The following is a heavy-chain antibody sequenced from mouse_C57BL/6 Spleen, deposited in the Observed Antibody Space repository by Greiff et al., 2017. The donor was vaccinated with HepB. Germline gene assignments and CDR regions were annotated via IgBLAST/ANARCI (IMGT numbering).Heavy chain of an antibody. Sequence: VKLMESGAELARPGASVKMSCKASGYTFTSYTMHWVKQRPGQGLEWIGYINPSSGYTKYNQKFKDKATLTADKSSSTAYMQLSSLTSEDSAVYYCARWGLRWYYFDYWGQGTTLTVSS. V-gene: IGHV1-4*01. CDR1: GYTFTSYT. CDR3: ARWGLRWYYFDY. J-gene: IGHJ2*01. CDR2: INPSSGYT. D-gene: IGHD1-1*02.